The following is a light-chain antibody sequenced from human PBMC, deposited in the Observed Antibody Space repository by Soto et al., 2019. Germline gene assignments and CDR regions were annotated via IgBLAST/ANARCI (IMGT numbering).Light chain of an antibody. Sequence: DIQMTQSPSTLSASVGDRVTITCRASQSISSWLAWYQQKPGKAPKLLIYKASSLESGVPSSFSGSGSGTEFTLTISSLQPDDFATYYCQHYNSYSPRTFGQGTKVEIK. CDR3: QHYNSYSPRT. CDR1: QSISSW. CDR2: KAS. V-gene: IGKV1-5*03. J-gene: IGKJ1*01.